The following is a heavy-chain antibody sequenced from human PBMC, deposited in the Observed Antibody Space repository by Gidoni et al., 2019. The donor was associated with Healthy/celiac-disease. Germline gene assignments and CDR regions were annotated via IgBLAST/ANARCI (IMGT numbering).Heavy chain of an antibody. CDR2: LYYSGRT. Sequence: QLQLQESGPGLVKPSETLSLTCTVSGGSISSSSYYWGWIRQPPGKGLEWIGSLYYSGRTSYTPSLTRRVTISVDPSKSQFSLRLCSVPAADTAVYYCACRVSCANGVCSSSFASWGPGTLVPVSS. J-gene: IGHJ4*02. V-gene: IGHV4-39*01. D-gene: IGHD2-8*01. CDR3: ACRVSCANGVCSSSFAS. CDR1: GGSISSSSYY.